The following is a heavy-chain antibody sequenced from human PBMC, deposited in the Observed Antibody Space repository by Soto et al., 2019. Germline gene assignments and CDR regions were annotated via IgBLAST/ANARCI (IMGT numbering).Heavy chain of an antibody. CDR2: IKQDGSEK. D-gene: IGHD6-13*01. J-gene: IGHJ6*03. CDR3: ARVRYSSSWLAYYYMDV. Sequence: GGALSLSCAASGFTFSSYWMSWVRQAPGKGLEWVANIKQDGSEKYYVDSVKGRFTISRDNAKNSLYLQMNSLRAEDTAVYYCARVRYSSSWLAYYYMDVWGKGTTVTVSS. CDR1: GFTFSSYW. V-gene: IGHV3-7*01.